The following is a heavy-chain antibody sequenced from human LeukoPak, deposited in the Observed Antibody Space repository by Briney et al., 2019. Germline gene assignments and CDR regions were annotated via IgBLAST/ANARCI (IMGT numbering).Heavy chain of an antibody. V-gene: IGHV2-70*04. CDR2: IDWDDDK. D-gene: IGHD6-19*01. CDR3: ARSGIAVAGTGDYFDY. J-gene: IGHJ4*02. Sequence: SGPTLVNPTQTLTLTCTFSGFSLSTSGMRVSWIRQPPGKALEWLARIDWDDDKFYSTSLKTRLTISKDTSKNQVVLTMTNMDPVDTATYYCARSGIAVAGTGDYFDYWGQGTLVTASS. CDR1: GFSLSTSGMR.